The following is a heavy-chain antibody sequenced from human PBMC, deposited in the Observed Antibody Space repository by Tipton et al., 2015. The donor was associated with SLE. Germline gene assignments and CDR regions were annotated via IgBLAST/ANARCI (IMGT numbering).Heavy chain of an antibody. V-gene: IGHV4-39*07. CDR3: AREGSYYGSGSYSYYYYGMDV. Sequence: TLSLTCTVSGGSISSTNYYWGWIRQPPGKGLEWIGSIFYNGSTYYNPSPQSRVTMSVDTTQKQFSLRLSSVTAADTAVYYCAREGSYYGSGSYSYYYYGMDVWGQGTTVTVSS. D-gene: IGHD3-10*01. CDR1: GGSISSTNYY. CDR2: IFYNGST. J-gene: IGHJ6*02.